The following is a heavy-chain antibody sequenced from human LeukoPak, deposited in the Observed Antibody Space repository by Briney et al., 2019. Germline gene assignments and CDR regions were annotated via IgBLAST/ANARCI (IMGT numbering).Heavy chain of an antibody. J-gene: IGHJ6*02. Sequence: SETLSLTCAVYGGSFSGYYWSWIRQPPGKGLEWIGEINHSGSTNYNPSLKSRVTISVDMSKNQFSLKLSSVTAADTAVYYCARALITVYYYYYGMDVWGQGTTVTVSS. CDR1: GGSFSGYY. CDR2: INHSGST. D-gene: IGHD3-22*01. CDR3: ARALITVYYYYYGMDV. V-gene: IGHV4-34*01.